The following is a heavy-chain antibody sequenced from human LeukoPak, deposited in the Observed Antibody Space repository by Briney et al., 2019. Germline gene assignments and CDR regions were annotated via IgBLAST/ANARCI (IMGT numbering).Heavy chain of an antibody. CDR1: GGSISSYY. J-gene: IGHJ4*02. CDR3: ARNPDYDSSGYYNDY. V-gene: IGHV4-4*07. CDR2: IYTSGST. Sequence: SETLSLTCTVSGGSISSYYWSWIRQPAGKGLEWIGRIYTSGSTNYNPSLKSRVTMLVDTSKNQFSLKLSSVTAADTAVYYCARNPDYDSSGYYNDYWGQGTLVTVSS. D-gene: IGHD3-22*01.